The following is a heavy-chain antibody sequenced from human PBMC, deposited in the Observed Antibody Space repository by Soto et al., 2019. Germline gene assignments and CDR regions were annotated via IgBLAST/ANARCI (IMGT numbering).Heavy chain of an antibody. V-gene: IGHV3-74*01. D-gene: IGHD3-22*01. Sequence: PGWSLRLSCAASGFTFSRYWMHWVRQAPGKGLVWVSRINSDGSSTSYADSVKGRLTISRDNAMNTLYLQMNSLRAEDTAVYYCARDPTYFYGSSGYYDYWGQGTLVTVSS. CDR1: GFTFSRYW. CDR2: INSDGSST. CDR3: ARDPTYFYGSSGYYDY. J-gene: IGHJ4*02.